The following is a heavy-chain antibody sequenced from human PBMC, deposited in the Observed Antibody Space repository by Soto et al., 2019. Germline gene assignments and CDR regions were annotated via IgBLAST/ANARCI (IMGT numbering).Heavy chain of an antibody. CDR2: IWHGGSNK. D-gene: IGHD3-3*02. V-gene: IGHV3-30*02. CDR3: APEGEITTHYWKDY. CDR1: GFIFSGYC. Sequence: PGGSLRLSCAASGFIFSGYCMHWVRQAPGKGLEWVAFIWHGGSNKFYAESVKGRFTISRDNAKNTLYLQMTSLRAEDTAMYYCAPEGEITTHYWKDYWGQGALVTVSS. J-gene: IGHJ4*02.